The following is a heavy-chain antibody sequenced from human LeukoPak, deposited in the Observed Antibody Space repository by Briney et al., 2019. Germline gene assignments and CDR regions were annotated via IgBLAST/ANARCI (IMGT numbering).Heavy chain of an antibody. CDR1: GYSFISYW. CDR3: ATLAAPSAPYYFDY. D-gene: IGHD6-6*01. CDR2: IYPGGSDI. J-gene: IGHJ4*02. Sequence: GESLKISCKSSGYSFISYWIGWVRQMPGKGLEWMGIIYPGGSDIRYSPSLQGQVTISVDKSISTAYLQWSSLKASDTAMYYCATLAAPSAPYYFDYWGQGTLVTVSS. V-gene: IGHV5-51*01.